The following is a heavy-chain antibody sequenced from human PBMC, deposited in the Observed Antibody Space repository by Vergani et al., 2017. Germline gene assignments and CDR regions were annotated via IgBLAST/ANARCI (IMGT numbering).Heavy chain of an antibody. D-gene: IGHD2-21*02. V-gene: IGHV1-3*01. CDR3: ARDRGVVVTAPEFQH. J-gene: IGHJ1*01. CDR2: INAGNGNT. CDR1: GYTFTSYA. Sequence: QVQLVQSGAEVKKPGASVKVSCKASGYTFTSYAMHWVRQAPGQRLEWMGWINAGNGNTKYSQKFQGRVPITRDTSASTAYMELSSLRSEDTAVYYCARDRGVVVTAPEFQHWGQGTLVTVSS.